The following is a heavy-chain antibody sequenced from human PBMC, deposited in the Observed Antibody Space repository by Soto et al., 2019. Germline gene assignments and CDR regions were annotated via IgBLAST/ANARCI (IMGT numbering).Heavy chain of an antibody. V-gene: IGHV1-69*13. CDR3: ARLEYGDTPEIDY. Sequence: SVKVTCKASGGTFSSYAISWVRQAPGQGLEWMGGIIPTFGTANYAQKFQGRVTITADESTSTAYMELSSLRSEDTAVYYCARLEYGDTPEIDYWGQGTLVTVSS. J-gene: IGHJ4*02. D-gene: IGHD4-17*01. CDR2: IIPTFGTA. CDR1: GGTFSSYA.